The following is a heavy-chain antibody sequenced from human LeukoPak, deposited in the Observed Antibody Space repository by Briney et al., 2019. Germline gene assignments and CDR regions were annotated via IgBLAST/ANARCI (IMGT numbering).Heavy chain of an antibody. V-gene: IGHV1-69*13. CDR1: GGTFSSYA. D-gene: IGHD5-18*01. CDR3: ASPEGGYSYGYVY. Sequence: SVKVSCKASGGTFSSYAISWVRQAPGQGLEWMGGIIPIFGTATYAQKFQGRVTITADESTSTAYMELSSLRSEDTAVYYCASPEGGYSYGYVYWGQGTLVTVSS. J-gene: IGHJ4*02. CDR2: IIPIFGTA.